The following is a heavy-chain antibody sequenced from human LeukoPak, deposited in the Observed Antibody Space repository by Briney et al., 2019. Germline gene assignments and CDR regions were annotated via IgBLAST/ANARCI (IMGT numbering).Heavy chain of an antibody. CDR2: ISSSSSYI. D-gene: IGHD3-3*01. V-gene: IGHV3-21*01. CDR1: GFTFSSYS. Sequence: KSGGSLRLSCAASGFTFSSYSMNWVRQAPGKGLEWVSSISSSSSYIYYADSVKGRFTISRDNAKNSLYLQMNSLRAEDTAVYYCARDHGASYYDFWSGYYNYFDYWGQGTLVTVSS. J-gene: IGHJ4*02. CDR3: ARDHGASYYDFWSGYYNYFDY.